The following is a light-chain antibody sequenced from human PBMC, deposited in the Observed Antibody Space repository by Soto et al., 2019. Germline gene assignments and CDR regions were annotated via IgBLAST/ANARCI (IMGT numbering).Light chain of an antibody. J-gene: IGLJ3*02. CDR2: EVT. Sequence: QSVLTQPPSASGSPGQSITISCTGTSSDVGNYNYVSWYQQHPGKVPKLMIYEVTKRPSGVPDRFSGSKSGNTASLTVSGLQAEDEADYYCSSYAGSDNFVFGGGTKLTVL. CDR3: SSYAGSDNFV. CDR1: SSDVGNYNY. V-gene: IGLV2-8*01.